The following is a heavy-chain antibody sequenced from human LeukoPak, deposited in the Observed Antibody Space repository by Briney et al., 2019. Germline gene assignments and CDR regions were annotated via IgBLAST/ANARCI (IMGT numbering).Heavy chain of an antibody. D-gene: IGHD2-2*01. Sequence: GGSLRLSCAASGFTFSNAWMSWVRQASGKGLEWVGRIKSKTDGGTTDYAAPVKGRFTISRDDSKNTLYLQMNSLKTEDTAVYYCTTDDAFGIVPAAQGDYWGQGTLVTVSP. V-gene: IGHV3-15*01. J-gene: IGHJ4*02. CDR3: TTDDAFGIVPAAQGDY. CDR2: IKSKTDGGTT. CDR1: GFTFSNAW.